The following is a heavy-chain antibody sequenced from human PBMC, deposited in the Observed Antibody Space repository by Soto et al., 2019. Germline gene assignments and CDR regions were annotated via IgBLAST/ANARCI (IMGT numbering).Heavy chain of an antibody. Sequence: QVQLQESGPGLVKPSETLSLTCTVSGDSVSSGNYYWSWIRQPPGKGLEWIGSIYFTGSTNYNPSSKSRLTMSIDTSRNLFSLRLDSVTAADTAVYYCGRVPVDTYMIYWSDPWGQGTLVTVSS. CDR2: IYFTGST. CDR1: GDSVSSGNYY. CDR3: GRVPVDTYMIYWSDP. V-gene: IGHV4-61*01. J-gene: IGHJ5*02. D-gene: IGHD3-16*01.